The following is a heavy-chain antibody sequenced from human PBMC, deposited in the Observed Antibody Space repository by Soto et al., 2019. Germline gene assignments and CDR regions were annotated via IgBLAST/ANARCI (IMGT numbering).Heavy chain of an antibody. CDR1: AGSISTDYW. J-gene: IGHJ4*02. CDR2: VHNRGTT. V-gene: IGHV4-4*01. D-gene: IGHD2-8*01. Sequence: TLSLTSAVSAGSISTDYWWSRVRQAPGKAPEGIGEVHNRGTTNYIQSFRSRLTMSVDKSGNQVSLELTSVAAADTAVYCWARGVSFRWVYWGQGTLVTVSS. CDR3: ARGVSFRWVY.